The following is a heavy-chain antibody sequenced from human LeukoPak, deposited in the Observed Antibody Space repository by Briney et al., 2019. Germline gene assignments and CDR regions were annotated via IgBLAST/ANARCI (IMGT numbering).Heavy chain of an antibody. V-gene: IGHV1-2*04. CDR2: INPNSGGT. CDR3: ARGVRLLYNYYYYYYMDV. CDR1: GYTFTGYY. Sequence: GASVKVSCKASGYTFTGYYMHWVRQAPGQGLEWMGWINPNSGGTNYAQKFQGWVTITRNTSISTAYMELSSLRSEDTAVYYCARGVRLLYNYYYYYYMDVWGKGTTVTVSS. D-gene: IGHD3-3*01. J-gene: IGHJ6*03.